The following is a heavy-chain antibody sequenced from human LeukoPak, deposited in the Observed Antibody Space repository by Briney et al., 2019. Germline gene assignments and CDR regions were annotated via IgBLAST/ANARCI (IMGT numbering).Heavy chain of an antibody. CDR1: GFTLGSHE. V-gene: IGHV3-48*03. CDR2: ISSSGSRI. CDR3: EREPWDY. J-gene: IGHJ4*02. Sequence: GGSLRLSCAASGFTLGSHEMNWLRQAPGKGLEWVSHISSSGSRIYYADSVKGRFTISRDNAKNSLSLQMNSLRAEDTAVYYCEREPWDYWGQGTLVTVSS.